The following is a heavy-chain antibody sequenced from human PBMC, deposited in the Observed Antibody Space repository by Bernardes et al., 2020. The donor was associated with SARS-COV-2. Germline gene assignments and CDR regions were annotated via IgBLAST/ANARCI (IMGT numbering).Heavy chain of an antibody. V-gene: IGHV4-59*01. CDR3: AAITFGGVQD. Sequence: SETLSLTCTVSGGSISSYYWSWIRQPPGKGLEWIGYIYYSGSTNYNPSLKSRVTISVDTSKNQFSLKLSSVTAADTAVYYCAAITFGGVQDWGQGTLVTVSS. J-gene: IGHJ4*02. CDR1: GGSISSYY. D-gene: IGHD3-16*01. CDR2: IYYSGST.